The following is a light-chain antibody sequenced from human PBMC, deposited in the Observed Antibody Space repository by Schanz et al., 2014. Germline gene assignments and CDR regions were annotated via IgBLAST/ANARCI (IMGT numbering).Light chain of an antibody. J-gene: IGLJ2*01. Sequence: QAVVTQEPSVTVSPGGTVTLTCASGTGAVTSGDYPNWLQQKPGQAPRSLIYSATKRHPWTPARFSGSLLGGKPALTLSSVQPEDEADYYCLIYFGTVPVFGGGTKLTVL. CDR1: TGAVTSGDY. V-gene: IGLV7-43*01. CDR3: LIYFGTVPV. CDR2: SAT.